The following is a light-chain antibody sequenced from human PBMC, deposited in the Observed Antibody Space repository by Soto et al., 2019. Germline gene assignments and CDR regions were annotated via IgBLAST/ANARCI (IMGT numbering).Light chain of an antibody. CDR2: EVS. J-gene: IGKJ4*01. CDR1: QILTNY. V-gene: IGKV3-11*01. CDR3: QQRSNWPLT. Sequence: EIVLTQSPATLSLSPGERATLSYRASQILTNYLNWYQQKPGQAPRLLIYEVSNRATGIPARFSGSGSGTDFTLTISSLEPEDFAVYYCQQRSNWPLTFGGGTKVEVK.